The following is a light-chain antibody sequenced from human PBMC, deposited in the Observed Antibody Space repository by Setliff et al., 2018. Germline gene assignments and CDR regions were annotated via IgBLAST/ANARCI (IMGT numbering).Light chain of an antibody. V-gene: IGLV2-14*03. Sequence: QSVLTQPASVSGSPGQSITISCTGTSSDIGGYNYVSWYQQHPGKAPKLMIYDVINRPSGISHRFSGSKSGNTASLTISGLQPEDEADYYCASYTATSTPLYVVGTGTKV. CDR3: ASYTATSTPLYV. CDR2: DVI. CDR1: SSDIGGYNY. J-gene: IGLJ1*01.